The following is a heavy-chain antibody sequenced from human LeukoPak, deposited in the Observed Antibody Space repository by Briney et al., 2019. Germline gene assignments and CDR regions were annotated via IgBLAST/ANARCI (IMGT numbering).Heavy chain of an antibody. CDR2: IYYSGST. V-gene: IGHV4-61*01. CDR1: GGSVSSGSYY. J-gene: IGHJ4*02. D-gene: IGHD7-27*01. CDR3: ARAGRLGIGGDY. Sequence: PSETLSLTCTVSGGSVSSGSYYWSWIRQPPGKGLEWIGYIYYSGSTNYNPSLKSRVTISVDTSKNQFSLKLSSVTAADTAVYYCARAGRLGIGGDYWGQGTLVTVSS.